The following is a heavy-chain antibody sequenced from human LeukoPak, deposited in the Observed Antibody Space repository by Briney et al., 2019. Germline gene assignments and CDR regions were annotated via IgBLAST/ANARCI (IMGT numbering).Heavy chain of an antibody. V-gene: IGHV4-34*01. CDR3: ARHGVRRTMVRGVTGFDY. Sequence: SETLSLTCAVYGGSFSGYYWSWIRQPPGKGLEWIGEINHSGSTNYNPSLKSRVTISVDTSKNQFSLKLSSVTAADTAVYYCARHGVRRTMVRGVTGFDYWGQGTLVTVSS. CDR1: GGSFSGYY. D-gene: IGHD3-10*01. CDR2: INHSGST. J-gene: IGHJ4*02.